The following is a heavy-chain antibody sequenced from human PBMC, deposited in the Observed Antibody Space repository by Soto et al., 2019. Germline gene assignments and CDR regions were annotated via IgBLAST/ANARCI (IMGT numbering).Heavy chain of an antibody. V-gene: IGHV1-24*01. CDR1: GYTLTELS. D-gene: IGHD3-9*01. J-gene: IGHJ5*02. CDR3: ATDFILWGRPFDP. CDR2: FDPEDGET. Sequence: GASVKVSCKVSGYTLTELSMHWVRQAPGKGLEWMGGFDPEDGETIYAQKFQGGVTMTEDTSTDTAYMELSSLRSEDTAVYYCATDFILWGRPFDPWGQGTLVTVSS.